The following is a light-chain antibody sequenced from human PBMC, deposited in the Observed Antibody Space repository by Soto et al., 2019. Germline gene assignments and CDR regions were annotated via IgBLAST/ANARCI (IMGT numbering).Light chain of an antibody. V-gene: IGLV2-14*03. CDR3: CSYTSSSTLVYV. CDR2: DVS. Sequence: QSALTQPASVSGSPGQSITISCTGTSSDVGGYNYVSWYQQHPGKAPKLMIYDVSNRPSGVPNRFSGSKSGNTDSLTISGLHAEEEDEYYCCSYTSSSTLVYVFGTGTKLTVL. J-gene: IGLJ1*01. CDR1: SSDVGGYNY.